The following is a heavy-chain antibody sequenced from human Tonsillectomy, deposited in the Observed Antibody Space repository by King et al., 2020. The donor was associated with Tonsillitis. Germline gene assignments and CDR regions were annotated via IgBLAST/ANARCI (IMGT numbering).Heavy chain of an antibody. V-gene: IGHV3-33*05. Sequence: VQLVESGGGVVQPGRSLRLSCAASGFTFISYGMHWVRQAPGKGLEWVAVVSYDGGNKYYADSVKGRFTISRDNSQNTVYLEMNSLRAEDTAVYYCARDGRLLWFGELWGYYGMDVGGQGTTVTVS. J-gene: IGHJ6*02. D-gene: IGHD3-10*01. CDR1: GFTFISYG. CDR3: ARDGRLLWFGELWGYYGMDV. CDR2: VSYDGGNK.